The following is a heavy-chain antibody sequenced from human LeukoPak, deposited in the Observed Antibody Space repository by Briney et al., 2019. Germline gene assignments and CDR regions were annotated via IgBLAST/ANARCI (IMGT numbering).Heavy chain of an antibody. J-gene: IGHJ4*02. V-gene: IGHV1-69*05. CDR2: IIPIFGTA. CDR3: ATCSSTSCYKGGLDY. D-gene: IGHD2-2*02. CDR1: GGTFSSYA. Sequence: ASVKVSCKASGGTFSSYAISWVRQAPGQGLEWMGGIIPIFGTANYAQKFQGRVTMTRDTSTSTVYMELSSLRSEDTAVYYCATCSSTSCYKGGLDYWGQGTLVTVSS.